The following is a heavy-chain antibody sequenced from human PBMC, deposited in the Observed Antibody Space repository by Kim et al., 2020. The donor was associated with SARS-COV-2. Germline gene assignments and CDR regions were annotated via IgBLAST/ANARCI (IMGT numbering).Heavy chain of an antibody. CDR2: IYYSGST. D-gene: IGHD2-2*01. Sequence: SETLSLTCTVSGGSISSSSYYWGWIRQPPGKGLEWIGSIYYSGSTYYNPSLKSRVTISVDTSKNQFSLKLSSVTAADTAVYYCARVVVPAATYYYYYGMDVWGQGTTVTVSS. CDR1: GGSISSSSYY. CDR3: ARVVVPAATYYYYYGMDV. V-gene: IGHV4-39*01. J-gene: IGHJ6*02.